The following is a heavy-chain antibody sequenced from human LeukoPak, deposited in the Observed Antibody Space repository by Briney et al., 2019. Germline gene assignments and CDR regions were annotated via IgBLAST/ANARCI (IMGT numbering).Heavy chain of an antibody. CDR3: ARVGATGTTSPFDY. V-gene: IGHV1-2*02. CDR1: GYTFTGYY. Sequence: ASVKVSCKASGYTFTGYYMHWVRQAPGQGLEWMGWINPNSSGTNYAQKFQGRVSMTRDTSISTAYMELSRLRSDDTAVYYCARVGATGTTSPFDYWGQGTLVTVSS. D-gene: IGHD1-1*01. J-gene: IGHJ4*02. CDR2: INPNSSGT.